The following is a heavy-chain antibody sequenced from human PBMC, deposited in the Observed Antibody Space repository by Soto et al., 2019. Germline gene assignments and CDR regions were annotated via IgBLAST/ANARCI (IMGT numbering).Heavy chain of an antibody. J-gene: IGHJ4*02. CDR2: INPSGGST. CDR1: GYTFTSYY. V-gene: IGHV1-46*03. CDR3: SRGDPPWYQLGNLPDAF. D-gene: IGHD2-2*01. Sequence: ASVKVSCKASGYTFTSYYMHWVRQAPGQGLEWMGVINPSGGSTSYAQKFQGRVTMTRDTSTSTVYMELSSLRSEDTAIYYCSRGDPPWYQLGNLPDAFWGQRALVT.